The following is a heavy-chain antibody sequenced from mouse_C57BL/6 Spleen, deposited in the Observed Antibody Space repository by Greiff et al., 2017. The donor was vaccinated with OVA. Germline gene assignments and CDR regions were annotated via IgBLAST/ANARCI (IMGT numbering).Heavy chain of an antibody. CDR2: IYPGDGDT. CDR1: GYAFSSYW. J-gene: IGHJ4*01. D-gene: IGHD2-4*01. Sequence: QVQLQESGAELVKPGASVKISCKASGYAFSSYWMNWVKQRPGKGLEWIGQIYPGDGDTNYNGKFKGKATLTADKSSSTAYMQLSSLTSEDSAVYICARQGDYPYAMDYWGQGTSVTVSS. V-gene: IGHV1-80*01. CDR3: ARQGDYPYAMDY.